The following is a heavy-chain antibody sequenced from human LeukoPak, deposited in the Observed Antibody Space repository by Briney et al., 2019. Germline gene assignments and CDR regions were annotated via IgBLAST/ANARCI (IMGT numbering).Heavy chain of an antibody. V-gene: IGHV1-2*02. D-gene: IGHD7-27*01. J-gene: IGHJ5*02. CDR3: ARAPRTNRGWWFDP. Sequence: ASVKVSCKASGYTFTGYYMHWVRQAPGQGLEWMGWINPNSGGTNYAQKFQGRVTMTRDTSISTAYMELSRLRSDDTAVYYCARAPRTNRGWWFDPWGQGTLVTASS. CDR1: GYTFTGYY. CDR2: INPNSGGT.